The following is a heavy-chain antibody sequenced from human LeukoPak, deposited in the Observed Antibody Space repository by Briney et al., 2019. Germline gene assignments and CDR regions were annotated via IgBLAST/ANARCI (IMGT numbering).Heavy chain of an antibody. CDR2: IYPQDSDT. J-gene: IGHJ1*01. CDR1: GFSFTTYW. V-gene: IGHV5-51*01. CDR3: ARRGGYCSGGSCYGLQYFQH. Sequence: GESLKISCKAFGFSFTTYWIGWVRQMPGKGLEWMGIIYPQDSDTFYSPSFQGQVTISVDKSSSTAYLQWHSLQASDTAMYYCARRGGYCSGGSCYGLQYFQHWGQGTLVTVSS. D-gene: IGHD2-15*01.